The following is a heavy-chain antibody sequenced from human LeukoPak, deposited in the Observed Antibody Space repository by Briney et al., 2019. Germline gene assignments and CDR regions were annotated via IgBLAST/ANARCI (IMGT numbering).Heavy chain of an antibody. Sequence: GSSLRLSCAASGFTFSSYGMHWVRQAPGKGLEWVAVIWYDGSNKYYADSVKGRFTISRDNSKDTLYLQMNSLRAEDTAVYYCARGVSSGWYSYWGQGTLVTVSS. CDR2: IWYDGSNK. D-gene: IGHD6-19*01. CDR1: GFTFSSYG. V-gene: IGHV3-33*01. J-gene: IGHJ4*02. CDR3: ARGVSSGWYSY.